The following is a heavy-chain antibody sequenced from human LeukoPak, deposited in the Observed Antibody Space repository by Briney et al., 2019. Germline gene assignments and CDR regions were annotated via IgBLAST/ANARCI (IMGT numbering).Heavy chain of an antibody. J-gene: IGHJ5*02. CDR3: ARENSNYAGSNWFDP. V-gene: IGHV1-18*01. CDR1: GYIFTSYG. Sequence: ASVKVSCKASGYIFTSYGISWVRQAPGQGLEWMGSISVYNGNTNYAQKLQGRVTMTTDTSMSTAYMELRSLRSDDTAVYYCARENSNYAGSNWFDPWGQGTLVTVSS. D-gene: IGHD4-11*01. CDR2: ISVYNGNT.